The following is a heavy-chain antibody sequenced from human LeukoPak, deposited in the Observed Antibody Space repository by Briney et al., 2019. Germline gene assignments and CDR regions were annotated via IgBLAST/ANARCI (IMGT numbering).Heavy chain of an antibody. CDR1: GFTFRSNY. CDR3: ARVGYSSSTDFDY. D-gene: IGHD6-6*01. CDR2: IYSGGST. V-gene: IGHV3-53*01. Sequence: GGSLRLSCAASGFTFRSNYMTWVRQAPGKGLEWVSVIYSGGSTYYADSVKGRFTISRDNSKNTLYLQMNSLRGEDTAVYYCARVGYSSSTDFDYWGQGTLVTVSS. J-gene: IGHJ4*02.